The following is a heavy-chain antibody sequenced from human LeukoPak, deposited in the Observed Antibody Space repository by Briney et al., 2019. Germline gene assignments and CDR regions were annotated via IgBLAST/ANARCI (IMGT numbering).Heavy chain of an antibody. D-gene: IGHD3-22*01. CDR1: GGSISSNY. CDR3: ATHPGGNYYDSSGYIL. J-gene: IGHJ4*02. V-gene: IGHV4-59*08. Sequence: PSETLSLTCTVSGGSISSNYWSWIRQPPGKGLEWIGYISYSGSTNYNPSLKSPITISVDTSKNHFSLKLSSVTAADTAVYYCATHPGGNYYDSSGYILWGQGTLVTVSS. CDR2: ISYSGST.